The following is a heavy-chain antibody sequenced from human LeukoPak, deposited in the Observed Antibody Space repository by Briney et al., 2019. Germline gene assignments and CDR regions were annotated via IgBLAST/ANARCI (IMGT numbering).Heavy chain of an antibody. CDR1: GFTFSSSE. D-gene: IGHD6-13*01. CDR3: ARVGALSSSWLLY. Sequence: GGSLRLSCAAFGFTFSSSEMNWVRQAPGKGLEWISYIGESGTTIYYADSVKGRFTIPRDNAKNSLYLQMNSLRAEDTAVYFCARVGALSSSWLLYWGQGTLVTVSS. V-gene: IGHV3-48*03. CDR2: IGESGTTI. J-gene: IGHJ4*02.